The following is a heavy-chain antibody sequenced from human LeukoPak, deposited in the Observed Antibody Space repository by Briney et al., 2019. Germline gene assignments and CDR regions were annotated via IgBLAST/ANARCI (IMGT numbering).Heavy chain of an antibody. D-gene: IGHD3-22*01. J-gene: IGHJ4*02. Sequence: SGGSLRLSCAASGFTFSSYGMHWVRQAPGKGLEWVAVIWYDGSNKYYADSVKGRFTISRDNSKNTLYLQMNSLRAEDTAVYYCARASVVVITGYYFDYWGQGTLVPVSS. CDR2: IWYDGSNK. CDR1: GFTFSSYG. CDR3: ARASVVVITGYYFDY. V-gene: IGHV3-33*01.